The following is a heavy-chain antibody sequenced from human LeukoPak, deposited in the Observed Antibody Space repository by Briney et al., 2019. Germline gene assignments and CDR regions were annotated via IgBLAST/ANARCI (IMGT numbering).Heavy chain of an antibody. J-gene: IGHJ4*02. CDR1: GYTFTSYG. Sequence: ASVKVPCKASGYTFTSYGISWVRQAPGQGLEWMGWISAYNGNTNYAQKLQGRVTMTTDTSTSTAYMELRSLRSDDTAVYYCARAEAVAEPYYFDYWGQGTLVTVSS. CDR2: ISAYNGNT. CDR3: ARAEAVAEPYYFDY. V-gene: IGHV1-18*01. D-gene: IGHD6-19*01.